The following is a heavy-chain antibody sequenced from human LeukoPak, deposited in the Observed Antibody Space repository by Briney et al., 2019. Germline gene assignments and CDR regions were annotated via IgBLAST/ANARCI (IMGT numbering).Heavy chain of an antibody. D-gene: IGHD2-2*01. CDR3: ARGTLPLGYCSSTSCPGGLNY. CDR2: INPNSGGT. J-gene: IGHJ4*02. CDR1: GYTFTGYY. V-gene: IGHV1-2*02. Sequence: ASVKVSCKASGYTFTGYYMHWVRQAPGRGLEWMGWINPNSGGTNYAQKFQGRVTMTRDTSISTAYMELSRLRSDDTAVYYCARGTLPLGYCSSTSCPGGLNYWGQGTLVTVSS.